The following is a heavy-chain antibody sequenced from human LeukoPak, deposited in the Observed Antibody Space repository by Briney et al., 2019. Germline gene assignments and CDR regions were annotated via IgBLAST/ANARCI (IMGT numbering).Heavy chain of an antibody. V-gene: IGHV3-30-3*01. CDR2: ISYDGSNK. Sequence: GGSLRLSCAASGFTFSSYAMHWVRQAPGKGLEWVAVISYDGSNKYYADSVKGRFTISRGNSKNTLYLQMNSLRAEDTAVYYCARGSEQWLVDYWGQGTLVTVSS. CDR1: GFTFSSYA. D-gene: IGHD6-19*01. J-gene: IGHJ4*02. CDR3: ARGSEQWLVDY.